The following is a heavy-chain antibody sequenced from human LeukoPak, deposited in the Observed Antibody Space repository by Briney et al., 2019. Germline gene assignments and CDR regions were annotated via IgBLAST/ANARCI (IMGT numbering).Heavy chain of an antibody. J-gene: IGHJ3*02. CDR2: IYYIGST. D-gene: IGHD5-18*01. V-gene: IGHV4-59*01. Sequence: PSETLSLTCTVSGGSISSYYWSWIRQPPGKGLEWIGYIYYIGSTNYNPSLKSRVTISVDTSKNQFSLKLSSVTAADTAVYYCARDKKRGYSSGYAFDIWGQGTMVTVSS. CDR1: GGSISSYY. CDR3: ARDKKRGYSSGYAFDI.